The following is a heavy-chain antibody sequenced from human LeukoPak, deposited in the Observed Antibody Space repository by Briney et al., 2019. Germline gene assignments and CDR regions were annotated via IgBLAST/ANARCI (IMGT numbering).Heavy chain of an antibody. Sequence: GGSLRLSCAASGFTFSSYSMNWVRQAPGKGLEWVTSISSSSSYIYYADSVKGRFTISRDNAKNSLYLQMNSLRAEDTAVYYCARGTYDILTGYSRASYGMDVWGKGTTVTVSS. CDR2: ISSSSSYI. CDR3: ARGTYDILTGYSRASYGMDV. CDR1: GFTFSSYS. V-gene: IGHV3-21*01. J-gene: IGHJ6*04. D-gene: IGHD3-9*01.